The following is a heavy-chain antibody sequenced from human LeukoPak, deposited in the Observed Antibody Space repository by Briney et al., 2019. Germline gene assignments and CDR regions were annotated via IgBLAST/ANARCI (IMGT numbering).Heavy chain of an antibody. D-gene: IGHD6-19*01. CDR3: ARSGWTGDAFDI. CDR1: GFTFRSYW. CDR2: INSDGSIT. V-gene: IGHV3-74*01. Sequence: GGSLRLSCAASGFTFRSYWMHWAPQAPGKGLVWFSRINSDGSITSDADSVKGRFTISRDNAKNTLFLQMDSLRVEDTAVYHCARSGWTGDAFDIWGQGTMVTVSS. J-gene: IGHJ3*02.